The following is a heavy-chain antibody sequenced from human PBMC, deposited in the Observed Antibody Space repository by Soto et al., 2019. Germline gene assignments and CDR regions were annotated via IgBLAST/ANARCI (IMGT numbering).Heavy chain of an antibody. Sequence: GGSLRLSCAASGFTFSNAWMSWVRQAPGKGLEWVGRIKSKTDGGTTDYAAPVKGRFTISRDDSKNTLYLQMNSLKTEDTAVYYCTTFYGSSSPYFDYWGQGTLVTVSS. V-gene: IGHV3-15*01. CDR1: GFTFSNAW. CDR3: TTFYGSSSPYFDY. J-gene: IGHJ4*02. D-gene: IGHD6-6*01. CDR2: IKSKTDGGTT.